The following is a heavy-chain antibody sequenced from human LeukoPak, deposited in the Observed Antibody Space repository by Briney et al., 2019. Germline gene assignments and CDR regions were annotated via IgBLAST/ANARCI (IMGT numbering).Heavy chain of an antibody. CDR2: IMPLFGSA. D-gene: IGHD4-17*01. J-gene: IGHJ5*02. CDR1: GGTFNNSA. CDR3: ARDVHGDYGSGWFDP. V-gene: IGHV1-69*05. Sequence: SVKVSCKTSGGTFNNSAISWVRQAPGQGLEWLGGIMPLFGSAGYAQKFQGRVTITKDESTRTVYLELTSLTSDDTAVYYCARDVHGDYGSGWFDPWGQGTLVSVSS.